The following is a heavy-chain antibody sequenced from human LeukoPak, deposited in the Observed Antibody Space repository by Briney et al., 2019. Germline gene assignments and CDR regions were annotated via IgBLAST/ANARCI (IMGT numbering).Heavy chain of an antibody. CDR1: GFTFSSYS. D-gene: IGHD3-10*01. CDR3: ARLSEMLRGPEVIYYFEH. V-gene: IGHV3-48*01. CDR2: ISSSSSTI. Sequence: SGGSLRLSCAASGFTFSSYSMNWVRQAPGKGLEWLSDISSSSSTIHYADSVEGRFTISGDNAKNSLYLQMNSLRAEDTAVYYCARLSEMLRGPEVIYYFEHWGQGTLVTVSS. J-gene: IGHJ4*02.